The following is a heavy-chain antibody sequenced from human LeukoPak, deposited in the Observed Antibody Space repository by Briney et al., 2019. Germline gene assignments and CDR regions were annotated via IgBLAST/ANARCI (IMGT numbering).Heavy chain of an antibody. J-gene: IGHJ4*02. CDR2: ISGSGGST. D-gene: IGHD1-1*01. V-gene: IGHV3-23*01. CDR1: GFTVSSNS. CDR3: AKLVLPKTSIYFDY. Sequence: GGSLRLSCTVSGFTVSSNSMSWVRQAPGKGLEWVSAISGSGGSTYYADSVKGRFTISRDNSKNTLYLQMNSLRAEDTAVYYCAKLVLPKTSIYFDYWGQGTLVTVSS.